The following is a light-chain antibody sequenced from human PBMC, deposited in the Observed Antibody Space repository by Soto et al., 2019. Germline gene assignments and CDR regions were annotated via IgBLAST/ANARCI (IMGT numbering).Light chain of an antibody. CDR2: DVS. Sequence: QSALTQPASVSGSPGQSITISCAGASSDVGAYNYVSWYQQYPGKAPKLIIYDVSNRPSGVSNRFSGSKSGNTASLTISGLQAEDEADYHCSSYTSSSTLYVFGTGTKLTVL. CDR3: SSYTSSSTLYV. CDR1: SSDVGAYNY. J-gene: IGLJ1*01. V-gene: IGLV2-14*01.